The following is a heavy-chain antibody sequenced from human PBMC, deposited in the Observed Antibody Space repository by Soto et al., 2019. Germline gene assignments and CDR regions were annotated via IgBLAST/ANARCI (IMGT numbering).Heavy chain of an antibody. CDR3: TTDIEYSSSRGWFDP. D-gene: IGHD6-6*01. V-gene: IGHV3-15*01. CDR1: GFTFSNAW. Sequence: EVQLLESGGGLVQPGGSLRLSCAASGFTFSNAWMSWVRQAPGKGLEWVGRIKSKTDGGTTDYAAPVKGRFTISRDDSKNTLYLQMNSLKTEDTAVYYCTTDIEYSSSRGWFDPWGQGTLVTVSS. J-gene: IGHJ5*02. CDR2: IKSKTDGGTT.